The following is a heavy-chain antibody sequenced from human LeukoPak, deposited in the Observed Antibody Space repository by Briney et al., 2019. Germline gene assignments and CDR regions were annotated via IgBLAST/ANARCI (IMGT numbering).Heavy chain of an antibody. J-gene: IGHJ4*02. CDR1: GFSFSSYA. CDR2: IKQDGSEK. CDR3: ATNNGD. D-gene: IGHD1-14*01. Sequence: GSLRLSCAASGFSFSSYAMNWVRQAPGKGLEWVANIKQDGSEKYYVDSVKGRFTISRDNAKNSLYLQMNSLRAEDTAVYYCATNNGDWGQGTLVTVSS. V-gene: IGHV3-7*01.